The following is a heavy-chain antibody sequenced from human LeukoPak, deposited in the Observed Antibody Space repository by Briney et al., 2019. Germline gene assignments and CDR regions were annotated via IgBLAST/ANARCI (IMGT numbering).Heavy chain of an antibody. Sequence: GGSLRLSCAASGFTFSSYWMSWVRQAPGKGLEWVANIKQDGSEKYYVDSVKGRFTISRDNAKNSLYLQMNSLRAEDTAVYYCARERRGYSYGPETFQHWGQGTLVTVSS. CDR2: IKQDGSEK. CDR3: ARERRGYSYGPETFQH. D-gene: IGHD5-18*01. J-gene: IGHJ1*01. V-gene: IGHV3-7*03. CDR1: GFTFSSYW.